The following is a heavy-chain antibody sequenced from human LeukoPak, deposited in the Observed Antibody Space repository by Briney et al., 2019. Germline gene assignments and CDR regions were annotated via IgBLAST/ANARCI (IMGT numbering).Heavy chain of an antibody. CDR1: GYTFTSYY. V-gene: IGHV1-46*03. CDR2: INPSGGST. CDR3: ALSGYDAWYYYGMDV. Sequence: ASVKVSCKASGYTFTSYYMHWVRQAPGQGLEWMGIINPSGGSTSYAQKFQGRVTVTADESTSTAYMELSSLRSEDTAVYYCALSGYDAWYYYGMDVWGQGTTVTVSS. D-gene: IGHD5-12*01. J-gene: IGHJ6*02.